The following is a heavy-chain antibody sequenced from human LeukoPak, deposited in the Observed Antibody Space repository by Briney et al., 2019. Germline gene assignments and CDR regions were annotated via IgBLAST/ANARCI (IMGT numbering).Heavy chain of an antibody. CDR2: IYYTGST. CDR1: GGSITSSAYY. J-gene: IGHJ3*02. CDR3: AREAMVRGVSPGGAFDI. D-gene: IGHD3-10*01. Sequence: SETLSLTCTVSGGSITSSAYYWGWIRQPPGKGLEWIGTIYYTGSTNYNPSLKSRVTISVDTSKNQFSLKLSSVTAADTAVYYCAREAMVRGVSPGGAFDIWGQGTMATVSS. V-gene: IGHV4-39*07.